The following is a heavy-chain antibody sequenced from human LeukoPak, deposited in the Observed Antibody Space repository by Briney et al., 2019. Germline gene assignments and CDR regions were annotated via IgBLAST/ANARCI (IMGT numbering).Heavy chain of an antibody. CDR3: ARLSSSGRPNKNWFDP. CDR2: IYYSGST. D-gene: IGHD6-19*01. V-gene: IGHV4-39*07. J-gene: IGHJ5*02. CDR1: GGSISSSSYY. Sequence: PSETLSLTCTVSGGSISSSSYYWGWIRQPPGKGLEWIGSIYYSGSTYYNPSLKSRVTLSVDTSKNQFSLNLSSVTAADTAVYYCARLSSSGRPNKNWFDPWGQGTLVTVSS.